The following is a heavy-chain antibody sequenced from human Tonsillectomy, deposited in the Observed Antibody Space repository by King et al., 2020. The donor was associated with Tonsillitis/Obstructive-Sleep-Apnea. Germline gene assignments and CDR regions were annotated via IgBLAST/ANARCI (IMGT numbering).Heavy chain of an antibody. Sequence: VTLKESGPALVKPTQTLTLTCTFSGFSLSTSGMCVSWIRQPPGKALEWLALIDWDEDKYYSTSLKTRLTISKDTSKNQVVLTMTNMDPVDTATYDCARIWSAAGTRGSFDPWGQGTLVTVSS. D-gene: IGHD6-13*01. CDR2: IDWDEDK. J-gene: IGHJ5*02. CDR3: ARIWSAAGTRGSFDP. CDR1: GFSLSTSGMC. V-gene: IGHV2-70*01.